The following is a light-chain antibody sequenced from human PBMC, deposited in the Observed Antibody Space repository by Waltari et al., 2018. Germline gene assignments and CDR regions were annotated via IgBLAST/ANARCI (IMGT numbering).Light chain of an antibody. CDR3: ASWDYSLNGVV. CDR2: SNS. Sequence: QPVVTQPPSASGTPGQRVTISCSVSSSNIESNPVNWYQQLPGRAPRLLIYSNSHRPSGVHDRFAASTSGKSASLAISGLQSDDEGNYYCASWDYSLNGVVYGGGTKLTVL. V-gene: IGLV1-44*01. J-gene: IGLJ2*01. CDR1: SSNIESNP.